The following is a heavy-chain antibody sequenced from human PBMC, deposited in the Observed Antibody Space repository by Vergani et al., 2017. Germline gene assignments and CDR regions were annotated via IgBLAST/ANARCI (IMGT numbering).Heavy chain of an antibody. CDR3: ARLGDPYYFDY. V-gene: IGHV1-2*02. J-gene: IGHJ4*02. D-gene: IGHD2-21*02. CDR2: INPNSGGT. Sequence: QVQLVQSGAEVKKPGASVKVSCEGSGYTFRNYGISWVRQAPGEGLEWLGWINPNSGGTNYAQKFQGRVTMTRDTSISTAYMELSRLRSDDTAVYYCARLGDPYYFDYWGQGTLVTVSS. CDR1: GYTFRNYG.